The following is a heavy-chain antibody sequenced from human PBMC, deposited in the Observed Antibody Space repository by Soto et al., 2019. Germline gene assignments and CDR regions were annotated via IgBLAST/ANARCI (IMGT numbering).Heavy chain of an antibody. CDR3: ATRGTTGMTRCFDY. CDR2: INQYENEK. D-gene: IGHD1-7*01. J-gene: IGHJ4*02. V-gene: IGHV3-7*01. CDR1: GFTFSSYW. Sequence: GGSLRLSCAASGFTFSSYWMTWVHQAPGTGLEWVASINQYENEKYYLDSVKGRFTISRDSAKNSLYLQMNSLRAEDTAVYYCATRGTTGMTRCFDYWGQGTLVTVSS.